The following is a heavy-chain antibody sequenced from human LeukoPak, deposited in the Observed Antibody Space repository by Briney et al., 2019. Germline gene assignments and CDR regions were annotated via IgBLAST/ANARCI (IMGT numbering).Heavy chain of an antibody. D-gene: IGHD2-15*01. V-gene: IGHV3-30-3*01. CDR1: GFAFSSYA. J-gene: IGHJ6*02. CDR2: ISYDGSNK. Sequence: PGGSLRLSCAASGFAFSSYAMHWVRQAPGKGLEWVAVISYDGSNKYYADSVKGRFTISRDNSKNTLYLQMNSLRAEDTAVYYCARDCSGGSCYSGYYYGMDVWGQGTTVTVSS. CDR3: ARDCSGGSCYSGYYYGMDV.